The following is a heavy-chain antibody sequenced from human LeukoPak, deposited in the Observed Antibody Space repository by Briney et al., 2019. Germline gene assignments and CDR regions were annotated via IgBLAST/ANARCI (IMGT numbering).Heavy chain of an antibody. CDR3: ARLYPRLPHNWFDP. V-gene: IGHV4-59*08. CDR2: IYYSGST. CDR1: GGSISSYY. Sequence: KPSETLSLTCTVSGGSISSYYWSWIRQPPGKGLEWIGYIYYSGSTNYNPSLKSRVTISVDTSKNQFSLKLSSVTAADTAVYYCARLYPRLPHNWFDPWGQGTLVTVSS. J-gene: IGHJ5*02. D-gene: IGHD6-25*01.